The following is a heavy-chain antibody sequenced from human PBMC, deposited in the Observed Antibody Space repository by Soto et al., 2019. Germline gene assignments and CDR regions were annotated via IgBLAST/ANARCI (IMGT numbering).Heavy chain of an antibody. D-gene: IGHD3-9*01. J-gene: IGHJ4*02. Sequence: SETLSLTCAVYGGSFSGYYWSWIRQPPGKGLEWIGEINHSGSTNYNPSLKSRVTISVDTSKSQFSLKLSSVTAADSAVYFCARLEGLATISYYFDFWGQGALVTVSS. CDR2: INHSGST. V-gene: IGHV4-34*01. CDR1: GGSFSGYY. CDR3: ARLEGLATISYYFDF.